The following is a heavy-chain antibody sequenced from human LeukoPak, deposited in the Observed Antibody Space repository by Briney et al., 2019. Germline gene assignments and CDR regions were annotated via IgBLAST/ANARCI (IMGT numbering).Heavy chain of an antibody. Sequence: GGSLRLSCAASGFTFSSYSMNWIRQAPGKGLEWVSSISSSSSYIYYADSVNGRFTISREYAKTSMYLPMSRLRAEETTLYYCASGDYYGSGNYYNDVDYWGQGTLVTVSS. CDR2: ISSSSSYI. D-gene: IGHD3-10*01. CDR1: GFTFSSYS. CDR3: ASGDYYGSGNYYNDVDY. V-gene: IGHV3-21*01. J-gene: IGHJ4*02.